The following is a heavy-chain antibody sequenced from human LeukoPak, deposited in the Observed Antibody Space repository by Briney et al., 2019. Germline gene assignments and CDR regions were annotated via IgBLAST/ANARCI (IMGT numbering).Heavy chain of an antibody. CDR1: GGSISSYY. Sequence: SETLSLTCTVSGGSISSYYWGWIRQPPAKGLERIGYIYYSGSTNYNPSLKSRVTISVDTSKTQFSLRLNSVTAADTAVYYCARTTSYGYYTHWGQGTLVTVSS. D-gene: IGHD3-3*01. J-gene: IGHJ4*02. CDR2: IYYSGST. CDR3: ARTTSYGYYTH. V-gene: IGHV4-59*01.